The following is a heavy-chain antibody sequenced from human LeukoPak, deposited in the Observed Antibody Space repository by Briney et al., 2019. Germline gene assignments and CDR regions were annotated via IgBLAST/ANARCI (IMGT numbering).Heavy chain of an antibody. J-gene: IGHJ3*02. V-gene: IGHV1-2*04. Sequence: GASVKVSCKASGYTFTGYYMHWVRQAPGQGLEWMGWINPNSGGTNYAQKFQGWVTMTRDTSISTAYMELSRLRSDDTAVYYCARHYYGWRLGELSPDDAFDIWGQGTMVTVSS. D-gene: IGHD3-16*02. CDR1: GYTFTGYY. CDR3: ARHYYGWRLGELSPDDAFDI. CDR2: INPNSGGT.